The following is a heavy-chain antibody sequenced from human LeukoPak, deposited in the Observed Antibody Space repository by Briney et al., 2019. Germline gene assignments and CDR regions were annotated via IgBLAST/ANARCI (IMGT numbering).Heavy chain of an antibody. J-gene: IGHJ4*02. CDR3: ARENPSGYYNRPIDY. D-gene: IGHD3-22*01. CDR1: GASISSYY. V-gene: IGHV4-59*01. CDR2: IYYSGSI. Sequence: SGTLSLTCTVSGASISSYYWSWIRQPPGKGLEWIGDIYYSGSIKYNPSLKSRVTMSVDTSKNQFSLKLSSVTAADTAIYYCARENPSGYYNRPIDYWGQGTLVTVSS.